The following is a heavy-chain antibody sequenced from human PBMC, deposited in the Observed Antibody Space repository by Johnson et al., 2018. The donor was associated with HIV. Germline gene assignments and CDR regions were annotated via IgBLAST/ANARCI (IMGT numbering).Heavy chain of an antibody. CDR1: GFTFSSYG. Sequence: QMLLVESGGGVVQPGGSLRLSCVASGFTFSSYGMHWVRQAPGKGLEWVAFIRNDGSKKYYADSVKGRFTISRDNAKNTLYLQMNSLRAEDTAVYYCARALEVGATTANEAFDIWGQGTMVTVSS. CDR2: IRNDGSKK. D-gene: IGHD1-26*01. CDR3: ARALEVGATTANEAFDI. V-gene: IGHV3-30*02. J-gene: IGHJ3*02.